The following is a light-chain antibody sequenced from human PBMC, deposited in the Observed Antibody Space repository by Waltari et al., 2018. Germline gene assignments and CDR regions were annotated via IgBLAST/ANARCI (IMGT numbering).Light chain of an antibody. CDR2: GAS. CDR3: QYYGDSPFT. CDR1: QSFGNND. V-gene: IGKV3-20*01. J-gene: IGKJ3*01. Sequence: EIVLTQSPGTLSMSPGERATLSCRASQSFGNNDLAWYQQKPGQAPRLLMYGASSRATDIPDRFSGSGSGTDFTLTISRLEPEDFAVYFCQYYGDSPFTFGPGTKVDLK.